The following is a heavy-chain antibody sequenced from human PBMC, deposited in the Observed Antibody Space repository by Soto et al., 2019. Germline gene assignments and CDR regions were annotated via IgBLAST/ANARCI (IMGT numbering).Heavy chain of an antibody. J-gene: IGHJ4*02. D-gene: IGHD6-13*01. CDR1: GFTFSSYA. V-gene: IGHV3-23*01. CDR2: ISGSGGSK. Sequence: GGSLRLSCAASGFTFSSYAMSWVRQAPGKGLEWVLGISGSGGSKFYTDSVKGRFTIFRDNSKNTLILQMNSLRADDTAVYYCARHQDTSTWYIYPIDYWGQGTLVTVSS. CDR3: ARHQDTSTWYIYPIDY.